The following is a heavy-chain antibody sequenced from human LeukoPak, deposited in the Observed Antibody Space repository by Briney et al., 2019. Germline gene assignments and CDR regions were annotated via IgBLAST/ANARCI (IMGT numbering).Heavy chain of an antibody. D-gene: IGHD3-10*01. J-gene: IGHJ4*02. V-gene: IGHV3-53*01. CDR3: ARDPSGPLDY. CDR1: GFTFSGYA. Sequence: GGSLRLSCAASGFTFSGYAMHWVRQAPGKGLEWVSVIYSGGSTYYADSVKGRFTISRDNSKNTLYLQMNSLRAEDTAVYYCARDPSGPLDYWGQGTLVTVSS. CDR2: IYSGGST.